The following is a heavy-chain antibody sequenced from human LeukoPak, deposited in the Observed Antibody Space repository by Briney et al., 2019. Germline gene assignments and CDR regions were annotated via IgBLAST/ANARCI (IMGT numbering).Heavy chain of an antibody. CDR2: MNPNSGNT. D-gene: IGHD3-9*01. V-gene: IGHV1-8*03. CDR1: GYTFTSYD. CDR3: ARDVYDILSREYYFDY. J-gene: IGHJ4*02. Sequence: GASVKVSCKASGYTFTSYDINWVRQATGQGLEWMGWMNPNSGNTGYAQKFQGRVTITRNTSISTAYMELRSLRSDDTAVYYCARDVYDILSREYYFDYWGQGTLVTVSS.